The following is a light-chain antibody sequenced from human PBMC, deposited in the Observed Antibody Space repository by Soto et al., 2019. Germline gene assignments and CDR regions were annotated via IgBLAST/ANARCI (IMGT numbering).Light chain of an antibody. CDR2: EVS. CDR1: RGDVGSNHR. CDR3: TSYTSSTTPCV. Sequence: QPVLTQPPSVSGAAGQSVTISCTGTRGDVGSNHRVSWYQQPPGTAPKLMIYEVSNRPSGVPDRFSGSKSGNTASLTISGLRAEDEADYYCTSYTSSTTPCVFGTGT. V-gene: IGLV2-18*02. J-gene: IGLJ1*01.